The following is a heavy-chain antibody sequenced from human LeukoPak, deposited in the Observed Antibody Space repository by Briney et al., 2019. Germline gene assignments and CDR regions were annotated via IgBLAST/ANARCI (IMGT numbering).Heavy chain of an antibody. V-gene: IGHV3-33*01. Sequence: PGGSLRLSCAASGXTFSSYGMHWVRQAPGKGLEWVAVIWYDGSNKYYADSVKGRFTISRDNSKNTLYLQMNSLRAEDTAVYYCARGSPPKIVVVVAAAADAFDIWGQGTMVTVSS. CDR3: ARGSPPKIVVVVAAAADAFDI. CDR1: GXTFSSYG. D-gene: IGHD2-15*01. J-gene: IGHJ3*02. CDR2: IWYDGSNK.